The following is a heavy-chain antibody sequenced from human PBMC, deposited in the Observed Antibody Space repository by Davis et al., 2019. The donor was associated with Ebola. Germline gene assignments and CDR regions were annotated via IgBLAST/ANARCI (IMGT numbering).Heavy chain of an antibody. CDR1: GFTFSSYS. V-gene: IGHV3-48*02. J-gene: IGHJ4*02. CDR2: ISSSSSTI. D-gene: IGHD3-10*01. Sequence: GESLKISCAASGFTFSSYSMNWVRQAPGKGLEWVSYISSSSSTIYYADSLKGRFTISRDNAKNSLYLQMNSLRDEDTAVYYCARELFYYGSGSSYWGQGTLVTVSS. CDR3: ARELFYYGSGSSY.